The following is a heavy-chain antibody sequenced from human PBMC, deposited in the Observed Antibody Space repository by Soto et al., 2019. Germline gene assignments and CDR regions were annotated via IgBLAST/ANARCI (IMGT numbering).Heavy chain of an antibody. Sequence: QIQMVQSGGEVKKPGASVRVSCKTSGYNFISHSITWVRQAPGQGLEWMGRISAYNGNTNHAQKFQGRLTMTTVTSTSTAYMELRSLRSDDTAVYYCARGAFCGGAPGCRDMDVWGQGTTVTVSS. CDR2: ISAYNGNT. CDR1: GYNFISHS. J-gene: IGHJ6*02. CDR3: ARGAFCGGAPGCRDMDV. D-gene: IGHD2-21*01. V-gene: IGHV1-18*01.